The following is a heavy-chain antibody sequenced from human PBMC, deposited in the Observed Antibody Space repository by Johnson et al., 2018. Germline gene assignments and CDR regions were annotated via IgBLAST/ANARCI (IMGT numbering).Heavy chain of an antibody. CDR2: ISDDGTKK. D-gene: IGHD6-19*01. J-gene: IGHJ3*02. CDR3: AKRQLSGWSDAFDI. Sequence: QLVESGGDVVQPGTALRLSCGASGFSFSSFTMHWVRQAPGKGLEWVAVISDDGTKKYSADSVKGRFTISRDNSKNTLYLQMNSRRAEDTAVYYSAKRQLSGWSDAFDIWGQGIMVTVSS. CDR1: GFSFSSFT. V-gene: IGHV3-30-3*01.